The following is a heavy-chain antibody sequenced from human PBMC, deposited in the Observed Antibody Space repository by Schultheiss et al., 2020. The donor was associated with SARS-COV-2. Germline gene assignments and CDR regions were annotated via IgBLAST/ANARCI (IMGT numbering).Heavy chain of an antibody. V-gene: IGHV3-30*03. D-gene: IGHD6-19*01. CDR2: ISYDGSNK. CDR3: ARTEYSSGGRGMDV. CDR1: GFTFSSYG. J-gene: IGHJ6*02. Sequence: GGSLRLSCAASGFTFSSYGMHWVRQAPGKGLEWVAVISYDGSNKYYADSVKGRFTISRDNSKNTLYLQMNSLRAEDTAVYYCARTEYSSGGRGMDVWGQGTTVTVSS.